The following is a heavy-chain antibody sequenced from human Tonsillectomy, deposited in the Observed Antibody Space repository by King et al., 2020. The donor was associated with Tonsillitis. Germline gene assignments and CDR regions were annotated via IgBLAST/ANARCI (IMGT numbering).Heavy chain of an antibody. Sequence: LQLQESGPGLVKPSQTLSLTCTVSGGSISSGGYYWSWIRQHPGKGLEWIGYIYYSGSTYYNPSLKSRVTISVDTSKNQFSLKLSSVTAADTAVYYCARVGLWSGYYDYWGQGTLVTVSS. D-gene: IGHD3-3*01. CDR3: ARVGLWSGYYDY. J-gene: IGHJ4*02. V-gene: IGHV4-31*03. CDR2: IYYSGST. CDR1: GGSISSGGYY.